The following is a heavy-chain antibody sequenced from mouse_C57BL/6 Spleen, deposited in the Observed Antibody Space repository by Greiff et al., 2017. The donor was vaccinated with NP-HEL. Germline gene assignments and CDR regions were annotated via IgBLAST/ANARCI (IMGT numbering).Heavy chain of an antibody. CDR1: GYTFTDYN. V-gene: IGHV1-22*01. Sequence: EVQLQQSGPELVKPGASVKMSCKASGYTFTDYNMHWVKQSHGKSLEWIGYINPNNGGTSYNQKFKGKATLTVNKSSSTAYMELRSLTSEDSAVYYGARCIYDYDEDYYAMDYWGQGTSVTVSS. J-gene: IGHJ4*01. CDR2: INPNNGGT. CDR3: ARCIYDYDEDYYAMDY. D-gene: IGHD2-4*01.